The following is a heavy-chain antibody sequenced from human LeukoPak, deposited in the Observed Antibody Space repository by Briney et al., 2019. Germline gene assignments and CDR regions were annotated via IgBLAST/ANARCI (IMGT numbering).Heavy chain of an antibody. CDR2: IYHSGST. J-gene: IGHJ6*03. V-gene: IGHV4-30-2*01. CDR3: ARFIAVPYYYYYYMDV. D-gene: IGHD6-19*01. CDR1: GGSISSGGYY. Sequence: SETLSLPCTVSGGSISSGGYYWRWIRQPPGKGLQWIGYIYHSGSTYYNPSLKSRVTISVDRSKNQFSLKLSPVTAADTAVYYCARFIAVPYYYYYYMDVWGKGTTVTVSS.